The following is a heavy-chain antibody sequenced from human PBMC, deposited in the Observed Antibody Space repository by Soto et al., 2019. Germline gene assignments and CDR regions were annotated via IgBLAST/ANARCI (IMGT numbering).Heavy chain of an antibody. Sequence: QVQLQESGPGLVRPSETLSLTCTVSGDSIGYEFWRWIRQPPGKGLEWIGCLSNSGSSNYKPSLKSRVTMSVDTSKNHFSLRLSSVTAADTATYFCARHGSTVDKNGAFDYWGQGTLVIVSS. D-gene: IGHD1-1*01. J-gene: IGHJ4*02. CDR3: ARHGSTVDKNGAFDY. V-gene: IGHV4-59*08. CDR2: LSNSGSS. CDR1: GDSIGYEF.